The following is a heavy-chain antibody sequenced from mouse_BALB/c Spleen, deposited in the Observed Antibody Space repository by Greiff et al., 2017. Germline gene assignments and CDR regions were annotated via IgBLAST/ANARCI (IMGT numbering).Heavy chain of an antibody. V-gene: IGHV3-2*02. CDR2: ISYSGST. CDR3: AGGYGNYNYYAMDY. CDR1: GYSITSDYA. Sequence: VQLKESGPGLVKPSQSLSLTCTVTGYSITSDYAWNWIRQFPGNKLEWMGYISYSGSTSYNPSLKSRISITRDTSKNQFFLQLNSVTTEDTATYYCAGGYGNYNYYAMDYWGQGTSVTVSS. D-gene: IGHD2-10*02. J-gene: IGHJ4*01.